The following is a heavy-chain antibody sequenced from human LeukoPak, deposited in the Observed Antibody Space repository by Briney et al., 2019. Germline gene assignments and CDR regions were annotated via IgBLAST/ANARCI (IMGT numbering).Heavy chain of an antibody. D-gene: IGHD3-9*01. V-gene: IGHV1-46*01. Sequence: GASVKVSCKASGYTFTGYYMHWVRQAPGQGLEWMGIINPSGGSTSYAQKFQGRVTMTRDMSTSTVYMELSSLRSEDTAVYYCAREAMTTILSYYYYYMDVWGKGTTVTVSS. CDR2: INPSGGST. CDR3: AREAMTTILSYYYYYMDV. CDR1: GYTFTGYY. J-gene: IGHJ6*03.